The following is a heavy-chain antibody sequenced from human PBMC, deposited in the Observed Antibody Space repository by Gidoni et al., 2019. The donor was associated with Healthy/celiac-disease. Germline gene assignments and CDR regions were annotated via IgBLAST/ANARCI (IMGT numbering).Heavy chain of an antibody. J-gene: IGHJ3*02. CDR1: GGSISRSNW. CDR3: ARERVGTTVPDAFDI. D-gene: IGHD4-17*01. V-gene: IGHV4-4*02. CDR2: IYHRGST. Sequence: QLQLQESGPGLVTPSGTLSLTCTVSGGSISRSNWWSWVRPPPGKGMEWIGEIYHRGSTNDNPSLKMRVTISVDKAKNQFYLKLSSVTAADTALYYCARERVGTTVPDAFDIWGQGTMVTVSS.